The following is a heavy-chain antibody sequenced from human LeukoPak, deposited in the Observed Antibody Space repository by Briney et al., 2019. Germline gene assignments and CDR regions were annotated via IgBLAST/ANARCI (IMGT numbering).Heavy chain of an antibody. D-gene: IGHD3-3*01. CDR3: ARGYEAFDI. V-gene: IGHV4-34*01. CDR1: GGSFSGYY. CDR2: INHSGST. Sequence: SETLSLTCAVYGGSFSGYYWSWIRQPPGKGLEWIGEINHSGSTNYNPSLKSRVTISVDTSKSQFSLKLSSVTAADTAVYYCARGYEAFDIWGQGTMVTVPS. J-gene: IGHJ3*02.